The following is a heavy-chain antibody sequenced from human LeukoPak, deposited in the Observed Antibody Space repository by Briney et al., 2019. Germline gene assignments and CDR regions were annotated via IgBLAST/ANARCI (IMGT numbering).Heavy chain of an antibody. CDR3: ARGLASYMDV. V-gene: IGHV1-46*01. CDR1: GYTLTSYY. D-gene: IGHD2-21*01. Sequence: ASVKVSCKASGYTLTSYYMHWVRQAPGQGLEWMAIISPSGGSTFYAQKFQGRVTMTRDMSTSTVYVELSSPRSEDTAVYYCARGLASYMDVWGKGTTVTVSS. J-gene: IGHJ6*03. CDR2: ISPSGGST.